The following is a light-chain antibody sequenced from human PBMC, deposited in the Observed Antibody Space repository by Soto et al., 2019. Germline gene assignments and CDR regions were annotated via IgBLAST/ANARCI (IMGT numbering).Light chain of an antibody. CDR1: SSDVGGYNY. J-gene: IGLJ3*02. CDR3: SSYTSSSTWV. V-gene: IGLV2-14*01. Sequence: QSVLTQPASVSGSPGQSITISCTGTSSDVGGYNYDSWYQQHPGKAPKLMIYEVRNRPSGVSNRFSGSKSGKTASLTISGLQAEDEADYYCSSYTSSSTWVFGGGTKVTVL. CDR2: EVR.